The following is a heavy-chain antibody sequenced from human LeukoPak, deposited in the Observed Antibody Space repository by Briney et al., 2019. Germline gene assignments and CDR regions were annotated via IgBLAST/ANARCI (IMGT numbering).Heavy chain of an antibody. J-gene: IGHJ4*02. Sequence: SETLSLTCAVYGGSFSGYYWSWIRQPPGKGLEWIGYVYYTGSTNYNPSLKSRVTISVDSSKIQFSLKLSSVTAADTAVYYCAMSGNYYYFDYWGQGTLVTVSS. CDR1: GGSFSGYY. CDR3: AMSGNYYYFDY. CDR2: VYYTGST. V-gene: IGHV4-59*01. D-gene: IGHD1-26*01.